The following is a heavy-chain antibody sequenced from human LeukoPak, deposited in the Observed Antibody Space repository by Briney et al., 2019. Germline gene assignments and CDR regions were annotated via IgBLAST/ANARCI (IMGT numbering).Heavy chain of an antibody. CDR2: INTDGSST. CDR3: ARAPGGSHYYYYYYMDV. J-gene: IGHJ6*03. V-gene: IGHV3-74*01. CDR1: RVTFSSYW. D-gene: IGHD2-15*01. Sequence: GGSLRLSCAASRVTFSSYWMHWVRQAPGKGLVWVSRINTDGSSTGYADSVKGRFTISRDNDKSTLYLQMNSLRAEDTAVYYCARAPGGSHYYYYYYMDVWGKGTTVTVSS.